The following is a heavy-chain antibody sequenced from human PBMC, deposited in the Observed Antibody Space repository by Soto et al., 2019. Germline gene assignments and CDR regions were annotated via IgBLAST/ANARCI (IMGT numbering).Heavy chain of an antibody. D-gene: IGHD3-10*01. CDR2: VNPIVSMS. CDR1: GDTFNFYS. Sequence: QVQLVQSGAEVKRPGSSVKVSCKASGDTFNFYSINWVRQAPELGLEWMGRVNPIVSMSNYAQKFQGRVTMTADKSTSTANMELSSLRSEDTAIYYCASSYGSGYRAFDYWGQGDLVTVSS. V-gene: IGHV1-69*02. CDR3: ASSYGSGYRAFDY. J-gene: IGHJ4*02.